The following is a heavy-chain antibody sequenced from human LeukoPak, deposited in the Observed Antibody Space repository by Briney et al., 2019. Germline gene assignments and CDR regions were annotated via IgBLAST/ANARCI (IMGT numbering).Heavy chain of an antibody. D-gene: IGHD6-19*01. J-gene: IGHJ4*02. V-gene: IGHV4-59*08. CDR2: IYYSGST. CDR1: GGSISSYY. CDR3: ARQEPYSSGWYEAPGSIDY. Sequence: SETLSLTCTVSGGSISSYYWSRIRQPPGKGLEWIGYIYYSGSTNYNPSLKSRVTISVDTSKNQFSLKLSSVTAADTAVYYCARQEPYSSGWYEAPGSIDYWGQGTLVTVSS.